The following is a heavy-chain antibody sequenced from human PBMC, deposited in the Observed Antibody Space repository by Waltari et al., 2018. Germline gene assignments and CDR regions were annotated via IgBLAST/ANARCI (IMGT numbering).Heavy chain of an antibody. CDR2: IYHSGST. J-gene: IGHJ5*02. CDR1: GYSISSGYY. CDR3: ARHVLKGHGGWFDP. D-gene: IGHD2-15*01. V-gene: IGHV4-38-2*01. Sequence: QVQLQESGPGLVKPSETLSLTCAVSGYSISSGYYWGWIRQPPGKGLEWIGSIYHSGSTYYNPSLKSRVTISVDTSKNQFSLKLSSVTAADTAVYYCARHVLKGHGGWFDPWGQGTLVTVSS.